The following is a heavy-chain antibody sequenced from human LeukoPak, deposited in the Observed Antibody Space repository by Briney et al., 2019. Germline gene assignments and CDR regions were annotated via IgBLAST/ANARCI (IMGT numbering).Heavy chain of an antibody. Sequence: PSETLSLTCTVSGYSMSSGYWAWIRQSPGKGPEWIASIYHSGTTYSNPSLQSRVTLSIDTSKNQFSLKVTSLTDADTAVYYCARDPALTFNWFDPWGQGTLVTVSS. CDR2: IYHSGTT. CDR3: ARDPALTFNWFDP. V-gene: IGHV4-38-2*02. CDR1: GYSMSSGY. D-gene: IGHD2-21*02. J-gene: IGHJ5*02.